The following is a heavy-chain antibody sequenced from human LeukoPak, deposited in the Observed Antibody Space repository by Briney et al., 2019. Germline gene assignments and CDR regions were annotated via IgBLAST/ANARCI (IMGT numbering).Heavy chain of an antibody. Sequence: PGGSLRLSCVASGFTFSRYWMSWVRQAPGKGLECVADIKQDGSEKYYVDSVKGRFTISRDNAKNSLYLQMNSLRAEDTAVYYCARAARDFGFWGQGTLVTVSS. CDR1: GFTFSRYW. V-gene: IGHV3-7*01. CDR3: ARAARDFGF. CDR2: IKQDGSEK. J-gene: IGHJ4*02.